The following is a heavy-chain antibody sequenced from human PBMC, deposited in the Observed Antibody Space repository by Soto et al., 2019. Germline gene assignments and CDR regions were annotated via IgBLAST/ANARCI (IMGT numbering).Heavy chain of an antibody. J-gene: IGHJ4*02. CDR3: TSHSPEDMIRW. D-gene: IGHD2-15*01. Sequence: HPGGSLRLSCAASGFTFSGSPLHWVRQASGKGLEWVGRIRNKANNFATAYAASVKGRFTISRDDSKNTAYLQMNSLKTEDTAVYYCTSHSPEDMIRWWGQGTLVTVSS. V-gene: IGHV3-73*01. CDR1: GFTFSGSP. CDR2: IRNKANNFAT.